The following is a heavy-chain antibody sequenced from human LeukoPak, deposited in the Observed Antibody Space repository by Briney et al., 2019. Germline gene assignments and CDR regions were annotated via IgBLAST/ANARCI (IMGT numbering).Heavy chain of an antibody. D-gene: IGHD3-9*01. Sequence: GGSLRLSCAASGFTFSSYEMNWVRQAPGKGLEWVSYISSSGATKYYADSVKGRFTISRDNAKNSLYLQMNSLRAEDTAVYYCAREMGPRALRYFDWLSAAPVWGKGTTVTVSS. CDR3: AREMGPRALRYFDWLSAAPV. CDR1: GFTFSSYE. V-gene: IGHV3-48*03. CDR2: ISSSGATK. J-gene: IGHJ6*04.